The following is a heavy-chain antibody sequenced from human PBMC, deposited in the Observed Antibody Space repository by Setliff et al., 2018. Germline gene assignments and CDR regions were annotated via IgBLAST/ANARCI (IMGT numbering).Heavy chain of an antibody. J-gene: IGHJ5*02. CDR3: ARDKWELPNPNWFDP. D-gene: IGHD1-26*01. CDR2: IIPYLGIA. V-gene: IGHV1-69*10. Sequence: ASVKVSCKASGDTFSKYGISWVRLAPGQGPEWMGGIIPYLGIANYAQKFQGRVTITADKSTSTVYMELSSLRSEDMAVYYCARDKWELPNPNWFDPWGQGTLVTVSS. CDR1: GDTFSKYG.